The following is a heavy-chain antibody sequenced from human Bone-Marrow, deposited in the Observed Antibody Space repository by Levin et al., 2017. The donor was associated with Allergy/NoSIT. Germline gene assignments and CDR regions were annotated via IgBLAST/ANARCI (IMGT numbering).Heavy chain of an antibody. CDR3: ARRFRIPPDGYGMDV. V-gene: IGHV3-21*01. J-gene: IGHJ6*02. CDR1: GFTFSSYS. Sequence: GGSLRLSCAASGFTFSSYSMNWVRQAPGKGLEWVSSISSSSSYIYYADSVKGRFTISRDNAKNSLYLQMNSLRAEDTAVYYCARRFRIPPDGYGMDVWGQGTTVTVSS. CDR2: ISSSSSYI. D-gene: IGHD2-15*01.